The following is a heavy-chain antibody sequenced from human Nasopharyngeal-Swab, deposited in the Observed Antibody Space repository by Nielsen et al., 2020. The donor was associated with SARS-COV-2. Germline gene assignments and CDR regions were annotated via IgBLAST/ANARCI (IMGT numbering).Heavy chain of an antibody. V-gene: IGHV1-18*04. CDR2: ISAYNGNT. D-gene: IGHD5-18*01. CDR1: GYTFTSYG. CDR3: ARGVDTALIAA. J-gene: IGHJ4*02. Sequence: ASVKVSCRASGYTFTSYGISWVRQAPGQGLEWIGWISAYNGNTNYAQKLQGRVTMTTDTSTSTVYMELSSLRSEDTAVYYCARGVDTALIAAWGQGTLVTVSS.